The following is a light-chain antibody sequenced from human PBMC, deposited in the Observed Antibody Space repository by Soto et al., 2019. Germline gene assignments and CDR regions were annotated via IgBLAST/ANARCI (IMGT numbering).Light chain of an antibody. Sequence: DIQMTQSPSSLSASVGDRVTITCRASQTITTYLNWYQQKPGKAPKLLIYGASSLHSGVPSRFTGSGSGTDFTLTISNLQPEDFATYHCQQRHSTPWTFGQGTKVEIK. J-gene: IGKJ1*01. V-gene: IGKV1-39*01. CDR2: GAS. CDR1: QTITTY. CDR3: QQRHSTPWT.